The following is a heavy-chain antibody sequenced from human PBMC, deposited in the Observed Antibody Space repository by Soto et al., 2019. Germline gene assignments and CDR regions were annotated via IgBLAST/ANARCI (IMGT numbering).Heavy chain of an antibody. Sequence: QVQLQESGPGLVKPSQTLSLTCIVSGGSISSGDYYWSWIRQPPGKGLEWIGYIYYSGSTYYNPSLKSRVTISVDTSKNQFSLKLTSVTAADTAVYYCAREPVANVYYYYGMDVWGQGPTVTVSS. CDR2: IYYSGST. V-gene: IGHV4-30-4*01. J-gene: IGHJ6*02. CDR1: GGSISSGDYY. CDR3: AREPVANVYYYYGMDV.